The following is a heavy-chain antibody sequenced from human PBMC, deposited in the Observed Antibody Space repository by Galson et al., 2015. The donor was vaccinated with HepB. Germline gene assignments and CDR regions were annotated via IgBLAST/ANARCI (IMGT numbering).Heavy chain of an antibody. Sequence: ETLSLTCAVYGGSFSGYYWSWIRQPPGKGLEWIGEINHSGSTNYNPSLKSRVTISVDTSKNQFSLKLSSVTAADTAVYYCARDQRITIFGVVTANNWFDPWGQGTLVTVSS. CDR2: INHSGST. V-gene: IGHV4-34*01. J-gene: IGHJ5*02. CDR3: ARDQRITIFGVVTANNWFDP. D-gene: IGHD3-3*01. CDR1: GGSFSGYY.